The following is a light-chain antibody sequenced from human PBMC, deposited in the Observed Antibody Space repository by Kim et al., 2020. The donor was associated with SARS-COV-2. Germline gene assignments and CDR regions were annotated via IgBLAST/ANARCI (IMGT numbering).Light chain of an antibody. Sequence: LAASVGDSVTITCQASQGISKFLNWYQQRPGKAPKLLIYEASGLQTGVPSRFSGTGSGTHFTFTISSLQPEDIGTYFCQQFDDTYTFGQGTKLEI. V-gene: IGKV1-33*01. J-gene: IGKJ2*01. CDR3: QQFDDTYT. CDR1: QGISKF. CDR2: EAS.